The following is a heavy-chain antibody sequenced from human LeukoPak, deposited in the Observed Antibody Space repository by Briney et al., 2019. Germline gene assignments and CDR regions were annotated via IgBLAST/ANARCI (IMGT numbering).Heavy chain of an antibody. CDR1: GFTFPTYG. D-gene: IGHD4-17*01. V-gene: IGHV3-30*18. J-gene: IGHJ4*02. CDR3: AKDSTRDYGYYGMPES. CDR2: ISYDGNKG. Sequence: PGGSLRLSCAGSGFTFPTYGMHWVRQAQGKGLEWVAYISYDGNKGYYTDSVKGRFTISRDNSKNVLFLQMSSLRIEDTGVYYCAKDSTRDYGYYGMPESWGQGTLVTVS.